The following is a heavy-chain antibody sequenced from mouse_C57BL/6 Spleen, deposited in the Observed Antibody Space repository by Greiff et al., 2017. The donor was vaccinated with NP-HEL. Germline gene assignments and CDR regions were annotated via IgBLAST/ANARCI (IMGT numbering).Heavy chain of an antibody. CDR3: ARRGNDYGLMDY. V-gene: IGHV1-59*01. CDR1: GYTFTSYW. CDR2: IDPGDSYT. Sequence: QVQLQQSGAELVRPGTSVKLSCKASGYTFTSYWMHWVKQRPGQGLEWIGVIDPGDSYTNYNQKFKGKATLTVDTASSTAYMQLSSLTSVDSAVYYCARRGNDYGLMDYWGQGTSVTVSS. J-gene: IGHJ4*01. D-gene: IGHD2-4*01.